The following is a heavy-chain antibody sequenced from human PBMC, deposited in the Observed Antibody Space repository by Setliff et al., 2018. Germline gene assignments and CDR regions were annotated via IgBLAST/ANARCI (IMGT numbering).Heavy chain of an antibody. V-gene: IGHV4-38-2*02. CDR2: MYHSGSV. J-gene: IGHJ4*02. Sequence: PSETLSLTCTVSGYWGWIRQPPGKGLEWIGNMYHSGSVYYNPSLKSRVTISVDTSKNQFSLKLSSVTAADTAVYYCARRDGDFDYWGQGTLVTVSS. CDR3: ARRDGDFDY. D-gene: IGHD4-17*01. CDR1: GY.